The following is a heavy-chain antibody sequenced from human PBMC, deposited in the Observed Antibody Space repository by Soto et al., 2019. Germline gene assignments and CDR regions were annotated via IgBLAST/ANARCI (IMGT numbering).Heavy chain of an antibody. CDR2: INHSGST. J-gene: IGHJ4*02. V-gene: IGHV4-34*01. D-gene: IGHD2-2*01. CDR3: ARGPTVVPAAPIDY. CDR1: GGSFSGYY. Sequence: QVQLQQWGAGLLKPSETLSLTCAVYGGSFSGYYWSWIRQPPGKGLEWIGEINHSGSTNYNPSLKSRVTISVDTSKNQFSLKLSSVTAADTAVYYCARGPTVVPAAPIDYWGQGTLVTVSS.